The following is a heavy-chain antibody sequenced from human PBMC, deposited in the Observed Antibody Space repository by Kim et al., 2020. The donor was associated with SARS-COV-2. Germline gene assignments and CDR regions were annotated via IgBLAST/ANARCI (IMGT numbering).Heavy chain of an antibody. J-gene: IGHJ5*02. D-gene: IGHD6-6*01. CDR3: AREAYSSSLSMWFDP. CDR2: IISSSSYI. V-gene: IGHV3-21*01. CDR1: GFTFSSYS. Sequence: GGSLRLSCAASGFTFSSYSMNCVRQAPGKGLEWGSSIISSSSYIYYADSVKGRFTISRDNAKNSLYLQMNSLRAEDTAVYYCAREAYSSSLSMWFDPWGQGTLVTVSS.